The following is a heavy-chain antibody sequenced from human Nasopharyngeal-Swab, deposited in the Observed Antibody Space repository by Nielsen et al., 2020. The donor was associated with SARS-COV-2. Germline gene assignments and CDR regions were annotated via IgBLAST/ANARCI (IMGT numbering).Heavy chain of an antibody. CDR1: GFTFTTYA. D-gene: IGHD3-9*01. J-gene: IGHJ6*02. V-gene: IGHV3-30*18. CDR3: AKDHSQRHSDWLSSDGLDV. CDR2: ISYDGSKR. Sequence: GESLKISCAASGFTFTTYAMHWVRQAPGKGLEWVAVISYDGSKRYFTESVKGRFTISRDNSKNTLFLQMYSLRAYDTAVYYCAKDHSQRHSDWLSSDGLDVWGQGTMVTVSS.